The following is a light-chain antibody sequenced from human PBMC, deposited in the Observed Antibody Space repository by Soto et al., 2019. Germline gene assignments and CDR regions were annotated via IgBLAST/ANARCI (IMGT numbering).Light chain of an antibody. J-gene: IGKJ4*01. CDR3: VQTLQPPLT. V-gene: IGKV2-28*01. CDR1: QSLLHSGGLNY. CDR2: LGS. Sequence: IVLTQSPLSLPVTPGEPASISCRSSQSLLHSGGLNYLDWYLQQPGQSPQLLIYLGSGRGAGVPDSFRGNGSGTNFTLTISRVEGEDVGVYSCVQTLQPPLTFGGGTKVEIK.